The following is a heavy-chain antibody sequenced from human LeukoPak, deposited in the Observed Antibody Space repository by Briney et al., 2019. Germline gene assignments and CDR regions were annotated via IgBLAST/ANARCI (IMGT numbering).Heavy chain of an antibody. CDR3: ARGVKSTYSSSWFDY. J-gene: IGHJ4*02. CDR1: GGSISSYY. V-gene: IGHV4-4*07. D-gene: IGHD6-13*01. CDR2: IYTSGST. Sequence: SETLSLTCTVSGGSISSYYWSWIRQPAGKGLEWIGRIYTSGSTNYNPSLKSRVTISVDTSKNQFSLKLSSVTAADTAAYYCARGVKSTYSSSWFDYWGQGTLVTVSS.